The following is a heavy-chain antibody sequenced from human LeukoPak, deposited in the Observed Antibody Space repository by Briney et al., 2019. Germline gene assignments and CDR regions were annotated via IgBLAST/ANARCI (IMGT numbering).Heavy chain of an antibody. CDR3: ARNGDPGYWYFDL. Sequence: PSETLSLTCTVSGGSISSYYWSWIRQPPGKGLEWIGYIYYSGSTNYNPSLKSRVTISVDTSKNQFSLKLSSVTAADTAVYYCARNGDPGYWYFDLWGRGTLVTVSS. CDR2: IYYSGST. CDR1: GGSISSYY. J-gene: IGHJ2*01. V-gene: IGHV4-59*01. D-gene: IGHD4-17*01.